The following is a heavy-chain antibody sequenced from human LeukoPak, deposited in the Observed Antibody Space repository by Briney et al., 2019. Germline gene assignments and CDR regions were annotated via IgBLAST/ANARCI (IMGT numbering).Heavy chain of an antibody. CDR3: ARDLLSGFDY. V-gene: IGHV3-21*01. CDR2: ISSSSSYI. D-gene: IGHD2/OR15-2a*01. CDR1: GFTFSSYW. Sequence: GGSLRLSCAASGFTFSSYWMTWIRQAPGKGLEWVSSISSSSSYIYYADSVKGRFTISRDNAKNSLYLQMNSLRAEDTAVYYCARDLLSGFDYWGQGTLVTVSS. J-gene: IGHJ4*02.